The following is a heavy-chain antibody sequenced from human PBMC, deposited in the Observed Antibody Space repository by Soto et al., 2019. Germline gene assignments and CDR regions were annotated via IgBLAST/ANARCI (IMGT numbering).Heavy chain of an antibody. CDR2: IYPGDSDT. Sequence: GESLKISCKGSGYSFTSYWIGWVRQIPGKGLEWMGIIYPGDSDTRYSPSFQGQVTISADKSISTAYLQWSSLKASDTAMYYCARHRSDFWSGQYYYYYMDVWGKGTTVTVS. CDR3: ARHRSDFWSGQYYYYYMDV. D-gene: IGHD3-3*01. V-gene: IGHV5-51*01. CDR1: GYSFTSYW. J-gene: IGHJ6*03.